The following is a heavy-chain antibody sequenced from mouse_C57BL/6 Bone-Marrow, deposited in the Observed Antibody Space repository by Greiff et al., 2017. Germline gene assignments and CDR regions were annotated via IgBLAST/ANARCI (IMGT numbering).Heavy chain of an antibody. V-gene: IGHV1-74*01. D-gene: IGHD3-2*02. Sequence: QVQLQQPGAELVQPGASVKVSCKASGYTFTSYWMNWVKQRPGQGLEWIGRIHPYDSATYNNQKFKGKATLTVDKSTSSAYMQLSSLTSEDSVVYYCAIFSDSSGASDYWGQGTTRTVSS. CDR3: AIFSDSSGASDY. CDR1: GYTFTSYW. CDR2: IHPYDSAT. J-gene: IGHJ2*01.